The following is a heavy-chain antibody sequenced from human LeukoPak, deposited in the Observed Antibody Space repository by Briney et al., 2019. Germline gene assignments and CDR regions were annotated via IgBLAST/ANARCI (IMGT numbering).Heavy chain of an antibody. V-gene: IGHV3-33*01. J-gene: IGHJ4*02. CDR2: IWYDGSNK. CDR1: GFTLSSYG. CDR3: ARETTTIDY. Sequence: GGSLRLSCAASGFTLSSYGMHWVRQAPGKGVECVAIIWYDGSNKFYAGPVTGRLTISRDNSKTTLSRQMNSLRAEDTAVYYCARETTTIDYWGQGTLVTVPS. D-gene: IGHD1-26*01.